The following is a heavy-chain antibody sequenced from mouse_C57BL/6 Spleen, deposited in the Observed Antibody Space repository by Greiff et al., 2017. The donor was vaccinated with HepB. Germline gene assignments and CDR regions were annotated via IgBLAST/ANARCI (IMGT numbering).Heavy chain of an antibody. CDR2: INPNNGGT. Sequence: EVQLQQSGPELVKPGASVKISCKASGYTFTDYYMNWVKQSHGKSLEWIGDINPNNGGTSYNQKFKGKATLTVDKSSSTAYMELRSLTSEDSAVYYCASKGFLYGSSYPWYFDVWGTGTTVTVSS. CDR3: ASKGFLYGSSYPWYFDV. J-gene: IGHJ1*03. D-gene: IGHD1-1*01. V-gene: IGHV1-26*01. CDR1: GYTFTDYY.